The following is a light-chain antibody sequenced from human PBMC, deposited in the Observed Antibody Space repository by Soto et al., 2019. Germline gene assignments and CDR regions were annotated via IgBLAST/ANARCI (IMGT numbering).Light chain of an antibody. J-gene: IGLJ1*01. V-gene: IGLV2-14*01. CDR3: TSYTTTTPYV. CDR2: EVS. CDR1: SNDVGGYNY. Sequence: QSALTQPASVSGSPGQSITISCTGSSNDVGGYNYVSWYQQHPGQAPKLIIYEVSDRPSGVSPRFSGSKSGNTASLTISGTQVEDEADYFCTSYTTTTPYVFGRGTKPTVL.